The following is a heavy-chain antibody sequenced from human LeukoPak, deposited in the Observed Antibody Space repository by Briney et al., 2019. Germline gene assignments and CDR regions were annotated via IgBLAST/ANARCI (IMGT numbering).Heavy chain of an antibody. CDR1: GDSISSYN. Sequence: PSETLSLTCSVSGDSISSYNWNWIRQPPGKGLEWIGLIYYSGSTNYNPSLRSRVTMSVDASKNQFSLTLTSVTAADTAVYYCAREWSAFDTWGQGTMVTVSS. J-gene: IGHJ3*02. CDR3: AREWSAFDT. D-gene: IGHD2-8*01. CDR2: IYYSGST. V-gene: IGHV4-59*12.